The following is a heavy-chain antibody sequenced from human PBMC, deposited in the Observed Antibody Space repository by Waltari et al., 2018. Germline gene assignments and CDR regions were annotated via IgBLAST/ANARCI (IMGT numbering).Heavy chain of an antibody. J-gene: IGHJ4*02. Sequence: QVQLVESGGGVVQPGRSLRLSCAASGFTLSSNAMHWVRQAPGKGLEWVAVIYSDGNNKLYADSVKGRFTMSRDNSKNTLFLQMNSLRVEDTSVYYCAKDRWAGAAGTPEFDYWGQGTLVTVSS. V-gene: IGHV3-33*06. CDR2: IYSDGNNK. CDR3: AKDRWAGAAGTPEFDY. CDR1: GFTLSSNA. D-gene: IGHD6-13*01.